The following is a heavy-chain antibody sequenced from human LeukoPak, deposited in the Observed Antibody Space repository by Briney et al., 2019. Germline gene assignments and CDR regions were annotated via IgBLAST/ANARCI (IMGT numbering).Heavy chain of an antibody. V-gene: IGHV4-59*08. D-gene: IGHD3-22*01. J-gene: IGHJ4*02. CDR1: GGSISSYY. Sequence: SETLSLTCTVSGGSISSYYWSWIRQPPGKRLEWIGYIYYSGSTNYNPSLKSRVTISVDTSKNQFSLKLSSVTAADTAVYYCARDSSGYIFDYWGQGTLVTVSS. CDR2: IYYSGST. CDR3: ARDSSGYIFDY.